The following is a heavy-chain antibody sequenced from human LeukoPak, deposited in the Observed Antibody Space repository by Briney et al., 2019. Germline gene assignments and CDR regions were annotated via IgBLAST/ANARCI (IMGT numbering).Heavy chain of an antibody. V-gene: IGHV3-23*01. CDR2: ISGSGGST. CDR3: AKLSYHDSSGYCY. Sequence: GGSLRLSCAASGFTFSSYSMNWVRQAPGKGLEWVSAISGSGGSTYYADSVKGRFTISRDNSKNTLYLQMNSLRAEDTAVYYCAKLSYHDSSGYCYWGQGTLVTVSS. J-gene: IGHJ4*02. D-gene: IGHD3-22*01. CDR1: GFTFSSYS.